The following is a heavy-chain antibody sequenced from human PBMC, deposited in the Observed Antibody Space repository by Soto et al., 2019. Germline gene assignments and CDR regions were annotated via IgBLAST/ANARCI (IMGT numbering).Heavy chain of an antibody. Sequence: GGSLRLSCAASGFTFSSYGMHWERQAPGKGLGCVSVLSYAGSDKYYADSVKGRFTISRDNSKNTLYLQLNSLRAEDTAVYYSAKSLAPTTMIVVDWGQGTLVTVSS. J-gene: IGHJ4*02. CDR2: LSYAGSDK. V-gene: IGHV3-30*18. CDR1: GFTFSSYG. CDR3: AKSLAPTTMIVVD. D-gene: IGHD3-22*01.